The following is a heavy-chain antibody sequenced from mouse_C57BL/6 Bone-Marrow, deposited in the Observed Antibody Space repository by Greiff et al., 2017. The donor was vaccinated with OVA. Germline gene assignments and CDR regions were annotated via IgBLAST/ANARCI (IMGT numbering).Heavy chain of an antibody. CDR2: IYPGGGYT. Sequence: VQLQQSGAELVRPGTSVKMSCKASGYTFTNYWIGWAKQRPGHGLEWIGDIYPGGGYTNYNEKFKGKATLTADKSSSTAYMQCSSLTSEDSAIYYCARYDGYFHWYFDVWGTGTTVTVSS. CDR3: ARYDGYFHWYFDV. CDR1: GYTFTNYW. D-gene: IGHD2-3*01. V-gene: IGHV1-63*01. J-gene: IGHJ1*03.